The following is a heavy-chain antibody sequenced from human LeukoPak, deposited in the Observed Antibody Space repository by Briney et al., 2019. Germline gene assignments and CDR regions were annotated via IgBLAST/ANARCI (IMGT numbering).Heavy chain of an antibody. CDR3: ARVNWNYVPGAFDI. V-gene: IGHV4-34*01. Sequence: SETLSLTCAVYGGSFSGYYWSWIRQPPGKGLEWIGEINHSGSTNYNPSLKSRVTVSVDTSKNQFSLKLSSVTAADTAVYYCARVNWNYVPGAFDIWGQGTMVTVSS. D-gene: IGHD1-7*01. CDR1: GGSFSGYY. CDR2: INHSGST. J-gene: IGHJ3*02.